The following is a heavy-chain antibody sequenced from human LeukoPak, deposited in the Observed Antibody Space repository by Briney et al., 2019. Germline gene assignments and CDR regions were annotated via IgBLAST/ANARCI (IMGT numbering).Heavy chain of an antibody. D-gene: IGHD2-2*01. V-gene: IGHV3-11*01. CDR3: AREQGYCSSTSCYDFDY. CDR1: GFTFSDYY. J-gene: IGHJ4*02. CDR2: ISSSGSTI. Sequence: GGSLRLSCAASGFTFSDYYMSWIRQAPGKGLEWVSYISSSGSTIYYADSVKGRFTISRGNAKNSLYLQMNSLRAEDTAVYYCAREQGYCSSTSCYDFDYWGQGTLVTVSS.